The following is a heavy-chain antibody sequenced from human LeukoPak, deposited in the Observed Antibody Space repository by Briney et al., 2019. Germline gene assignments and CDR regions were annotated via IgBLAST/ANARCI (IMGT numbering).Heavy chain of an antibody. V-gene: IGHV3-30*09. CDR3: ARGNGLSSGWYEFDF. CDR2: ISFDGSNK. Sequence: QPGRSLRLSCAASGFTFSSYAIHWVRQAPGKGLEWASLISFDGSNKYYADSVKGRFAISRDNSKNTLYLQMNSLRPEDTAVYYCARGNGLSSGWYEFDFWGQGALVAVSS. J-gene: IGHJ4*02. D-gene: IGHD6-19*01. CDR1: GFTFSSYA.